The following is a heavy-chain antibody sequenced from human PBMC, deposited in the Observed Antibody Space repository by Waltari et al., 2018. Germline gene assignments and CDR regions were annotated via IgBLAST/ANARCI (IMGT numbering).Heavy chain of an antibody. CDR2: IYYSGST. V-gene: IGHV4-39*07. Sequence: QLRLQESGPGLVKPSETLSLTCTVPGGSISSSSYYLGWIRQPPGKGLEWIGSIYYSGSTYKNPSLKSRVTMSVDTSKNQFSLKLSSVTAADTAVYYCARVSSYNWFDPWGQGTLVTVSS. D-gene: IGHD6-6*01. CDR3: ARVSSYNWFDP. CDR1: GGSISSSSYY. J-gene: IGHJ5*02.